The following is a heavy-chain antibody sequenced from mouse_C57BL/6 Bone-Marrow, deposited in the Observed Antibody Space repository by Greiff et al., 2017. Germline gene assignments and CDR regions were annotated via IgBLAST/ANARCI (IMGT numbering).Heavy chain of an antibody. CDR1: GYAFSSSW. D-gene: IGHD1-1*01. CDR2: IYPGDGDT. Sequence: QVQLQQSGPELVKPGASVKISCKASGYAFSSSWMNWVKQRPGKGLEWIGRIYPGDGDTNYNGKFKGKATLTADKSSSTAYMQLSSLTSEDSAVYFCARYGGGGRITTVVATRYFDVWGTGTTVTVSS. V-gene: IGHV1-82*01. CDR3: ARYGGGGRITTVVATRYFDV. J-gene: IGHJ1*03.